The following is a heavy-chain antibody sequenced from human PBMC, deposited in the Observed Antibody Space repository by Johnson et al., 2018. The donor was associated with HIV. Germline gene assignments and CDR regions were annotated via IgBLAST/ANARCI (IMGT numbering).Heavy chain of an antibody. V-gene: IGHV3-9*01. Sequence: VQLVESGGGLVQSGGSLRVSCAASGFTFDDYAMHWVRQAPGKGLEWVSGISWNSGSIGYADSVKGRFTISRDNSKNTLYLQMNSLRAEDTAVYYCARDKANWGPSRDVGAFDIWGQGTMVTVSS. CDR3: ARDKANWGPSRDVGAFDI. CDR2: ISWNSGSI. CDR1: GFTFDDYA. J-gene: IGHJ3*02. D-gene: IGHD7-27*01.